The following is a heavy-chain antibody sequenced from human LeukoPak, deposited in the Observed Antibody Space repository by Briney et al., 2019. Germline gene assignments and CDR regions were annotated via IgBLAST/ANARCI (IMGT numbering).Heavy chain of an antibody. Sequence: GGSLRLSCAVSGITLSNYGMSWVRQAPGKGREWVAGISDSGGRTNYADSVKGRFTISRHNPKNTLYLQMNSLRAEDTAVYFCAKRGVVIRVILVGFHKEAYYFDSWGQGALVTVSS. CDR3: AKRGVVIRVILVGFHKEAYYFDS. D-gene: IGHD3-22*01. J-gene: IGHJ4*02. CDR1: GITLSNYG. V-gene: IGHV3-23*01. CDR2: ISDSGGRT.